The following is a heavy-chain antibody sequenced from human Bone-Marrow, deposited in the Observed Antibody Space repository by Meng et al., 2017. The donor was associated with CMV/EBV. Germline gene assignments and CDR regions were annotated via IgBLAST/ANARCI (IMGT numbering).Heavy chain of an antibody. V-gene: IGHV3-23*01. CDR3: AKEIITGTTAGLDY. CDR1: GFTFSSYA. J-gene: IGHJ4*02. CDR2: ISGSGGNT. D-gene: IGHD1-14*01. Sequence: GESLKIPCAASGFTFSSYAMSWVRQAPGKGLEWVSTISGSGGNTYYADSVKGRFTISRDNSKNTLYLQMNSLRAEDTAVYYCAKEIITGTTAGLDYWGQRTLVTVSS.